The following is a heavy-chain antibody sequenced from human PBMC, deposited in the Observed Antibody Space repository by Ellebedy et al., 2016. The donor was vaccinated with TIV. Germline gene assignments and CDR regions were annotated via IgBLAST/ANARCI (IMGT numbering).Heavy chain of an antibody. Sequence: ASVKVSCKASGYTFTAYHIHWVRQAPGQGLEWMGRIYPYSGGTNYAPKFQGRVTMTRDMSISTGYMELSGLKSDDTAVYYCAAFPYISTSSAFWGQGTLVTVSS. CDR2: IYPYSGGT. CDR1: GYTFTAYH. D-gene: IGHD3-3*02. V-gene: IGHV1-2*06. J-gene: IGHJ4*02. CDR3: AAFPYISTSSAF.